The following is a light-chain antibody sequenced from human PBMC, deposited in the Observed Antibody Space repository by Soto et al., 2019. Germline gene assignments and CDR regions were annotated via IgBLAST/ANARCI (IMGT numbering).Light chain of an antibody. Sequence: DLWMTQLQVSLPVTPGEPASISCKPSQSLLHSHGYNYMDWYLQKPGQSPQLLIYFGSYRASGVPDRFSGSGSGTNFTLRISRVETDDFGIYYCMQALQVPITFGQGTRLEIK. CDR1: QSLLHSHGYNY. CDR2: FGS. CDR3: MQALQVPIT. J-gene: IGKJ5*01. V-gene: IGKV2-28*01.